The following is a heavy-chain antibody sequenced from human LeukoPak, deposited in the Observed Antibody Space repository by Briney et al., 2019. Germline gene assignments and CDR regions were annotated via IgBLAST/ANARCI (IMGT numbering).Heavy chain of an antibody. D-gene: IGHD6-13*01. CDR1: GFTFSSYS. Sequence: PGGSLRLSCAASGFTFSSYSMNWVRQAPGKGLEWVGRIKSKTDGGTTDYAAPVKGRFTISRDDSKNTLYLQMNSLKTEDTAVYYCTTDSLGSSWYSYWGQGTLVTVSS. J-gene: IGHJ4*02. CDR3: TTDSLGSSWYSY. CDR2: IKSKTDGGTT. V-gene: IGHV3-15*01.